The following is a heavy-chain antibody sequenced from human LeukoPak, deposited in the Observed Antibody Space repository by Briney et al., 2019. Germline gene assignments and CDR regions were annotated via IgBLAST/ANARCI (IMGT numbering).Heavy chain of an antibody. CDR1: GFTFSRYW. CDR3: ARGGLWFGVYTDY. J-gene: IGHJ4*02. V-gene: IGHV3-74*01. Sequence: GGSLRLSCIASGFTFSRYWMHWVRQAPGKGLVWVSRIDSDGRSTDNADSVKGRFTISRDNAKNTLYLQMNSLRAEDTAIYYCARGGLWFGVYTDYWGQGTLVTVSS. CDR2: IDSDGRST. D-gene: IGHD3-10*01.